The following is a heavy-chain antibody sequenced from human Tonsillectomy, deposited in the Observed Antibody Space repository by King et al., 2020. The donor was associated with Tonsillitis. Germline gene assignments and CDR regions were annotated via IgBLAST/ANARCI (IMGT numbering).Heavy chain of an antibody. CDR3: ARAKDFNWFDP. D-gene: IGHD3/OR15-3a*01. CDR2: LYHTGSK. CDR1: GGSISSGDYS. J-gene: IGHJ5*02. V-gene: IGHV4-30-2*01. Sequence: QLQESGSGLVRPSQTLSLTCAVSGGSISSGDYSWSWIRQPPGKGLEGIGYLYHTGSKYYNPSLTNRVTMSVDRSKNQFSLKLSSVTAADTAVYYCARAKDFNWFDPWGQGTLVTVSS.